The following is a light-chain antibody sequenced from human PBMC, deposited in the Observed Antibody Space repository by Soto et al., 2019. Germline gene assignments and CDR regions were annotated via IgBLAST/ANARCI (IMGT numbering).Light chain of an antibody. CDR2: GAS. J-gene: IGKJ5*01. CDR1: QTVSSY. CDR3: QQYGTSPFT. Sequence: ENVLTQSPGTLSLSPGERATLSCRASQTVSSYLTWYQQRPGQAPRLLIYGASKRATGIPDRFSGSGSGTDFTLTISRLEPEDFALYYCQQYGTSPFTFGQGKRLEI. V-gene: IGKV3-20*01.